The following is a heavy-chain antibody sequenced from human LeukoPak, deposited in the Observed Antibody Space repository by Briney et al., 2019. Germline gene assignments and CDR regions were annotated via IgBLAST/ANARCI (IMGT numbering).Heavy chain of an antibody. D-gene: IGHD3-22*01. CDR1: GGSISSSSYY. V-gene: IGHV4-39*07. CDR2: IYYSGST. CDR3: ARDWYYYDSSGYSTH. J-gene: IGHJ4*02. Sequence: SETLSLTCTVSGGSISSSSYYWGWIRQSPGKGLEWIGSIYYSGSTYYNPSLKSRVTISVDTSKNQFSLKLSSVTAADTAVYYCARDWYYYDSSGYSTHWGQGTLVTVSS.